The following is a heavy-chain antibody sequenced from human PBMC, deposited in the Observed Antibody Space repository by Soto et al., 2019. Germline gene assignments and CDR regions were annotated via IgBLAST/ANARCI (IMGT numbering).Heavy chain of an antibody. CDR1: GYTFTSYY. CDR3: ARELEMATIDL. J-gene: IGHJ4*01. Sequence: DSVPDSCTASGYTFTSYYMHWVRQAPGQGLEWMGIINPSGGSTSYAQKFQGRVTMTRDTSTSTVYMELSSLRSEDTAVYYCARELEMATIDLWGQGTLVTVSS. V-gene: IGHV1-46*01. CDR2: INPSGGST.